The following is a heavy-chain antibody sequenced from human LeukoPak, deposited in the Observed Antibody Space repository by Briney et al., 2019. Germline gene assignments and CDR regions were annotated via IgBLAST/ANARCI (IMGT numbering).Heavy chain of an antibody. CDR3: ARQGTPPIRTFDP. CDR2: IYYSGST. V-gene: IGHV4-59*08. D-gene: IGHD1/OR15-1a*01. CDR1: GGSISSYY. J-gene: IGHJ5*02. Sequence: SETLSLTCTVSGGSISSYYWSWIRQPPGKGLEWIGYIYYSGSTNYNPSLKSRVTISVDTSKNQFSLKLSSVTAADTAVYYCARQGTPPIRTFDPWGQGTLVTVSS.